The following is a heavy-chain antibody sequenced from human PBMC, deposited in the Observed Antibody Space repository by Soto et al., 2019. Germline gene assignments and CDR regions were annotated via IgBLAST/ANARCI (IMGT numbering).Heavy chain of an antibody. D-gene: IGHD3-3*01. CDR2: IIPIFGTA. Sequence: QVQLVQSGAEVKKPGSSVKVSCKASGGTFSSYAISWVRQAPGQGLEWMGGIIPIFGTANYAQKFQGRVTITADESTSTAYMALSSLRSEDTAVYYCARLVKYYDFWRGYREPIPIYPDYYYGMDVWVQGTTVTVSS. J-gene: IGHJ6*02. V-gene: IGHV1-69*12. CDR1: GGTFSSYA. CDR3: ARLVKYYDFWRGYREPIPIYPDYYYGMDV.